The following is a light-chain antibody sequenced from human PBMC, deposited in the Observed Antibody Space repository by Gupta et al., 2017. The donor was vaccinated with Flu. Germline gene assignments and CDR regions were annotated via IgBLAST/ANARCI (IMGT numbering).Light chain of an antibody. J-gene: IGLJ2*01. CDR3: AALDDSLDGPV. Sequence: QSVLTQPPSASGTPGQRVTISCSGSSSNIGSNSVNWYQQFPRTAPRLLIYSNNRRPSGVPDRFSGSKSGTSASLAISGLQSEDEADYYCAALDDSLDGPVFGGGTRVTVL. CDR1: SSNIGSNS. CDR2: SNN. V-gene: IGLV1-44*01.